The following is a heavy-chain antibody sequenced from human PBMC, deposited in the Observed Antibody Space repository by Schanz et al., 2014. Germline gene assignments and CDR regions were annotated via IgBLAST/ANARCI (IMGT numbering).Heavy chain of an antibody. V-gene: IGHV3-23*04. CDR3: AKDQGSYGSGSYSYFDY. Sequence: VQLVESGGGLVQPGGSLRLSCAGSGFTFSSYAMSWVRQASGKGLEWVSAISGSGASTYYADSVKGRFTISRDNSKNTLYLQMNSLRAEDTAVYYCAKDQGSYGSGSYSYFDYWGQGTLATVSS. D-gene: IGHD3-10*01. CDR1: GFTFSSYA. CDR2: ISGSGAST. J-gene: IGHJ4*02.